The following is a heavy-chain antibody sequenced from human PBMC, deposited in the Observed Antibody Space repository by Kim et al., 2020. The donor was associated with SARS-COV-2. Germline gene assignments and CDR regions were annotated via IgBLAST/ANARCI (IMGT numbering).Heavy chain of an antibody. CDR1: GGSFSGYY. V-gene: IGHV4-34*01. D-gene: IGHD3-16*01. CDR3: ASSMITFGGAHRAFDI. CDR2: INHSGST. J-gene: IGHJ3*02. Sequence: SETLSLTCAVYGGSFSGYYWSWIRQPPGKGLEWIGEINHSGSTNYNPSLKSRVTISVDTSKNQFSLKLSSVTAADTAVYYCASSMITFGGAHRAFDIWG.